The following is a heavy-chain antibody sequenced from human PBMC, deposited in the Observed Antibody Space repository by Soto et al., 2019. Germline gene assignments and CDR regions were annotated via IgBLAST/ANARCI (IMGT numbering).Heavy chain of an antibody. CDR2: INHSGST. D-gene: IGHD6-13*01. CDR1: GGSFSGYY. CDR3: ARTSSWSNDAFDI. Sequence: SETLSLTCAVYGGSFSGYYWSWIRQPPGKGLEWIGEINHSGSTNYNPSLKSRVTISVDTSKNQFSLRLSSVTAADTAVYYCARTSSWSNDAFDIWGQGTMVTVSS. V-gene: IGHV4-34*01. J-gene: IGHJ3*02.